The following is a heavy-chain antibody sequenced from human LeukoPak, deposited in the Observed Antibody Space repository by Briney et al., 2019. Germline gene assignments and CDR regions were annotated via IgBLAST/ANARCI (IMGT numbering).Heavy chain of an antibody. Sequence: SETLSLTCAVSGGSISSSNWWSWVRQPPGKGLEWIGEINHSGSTNYNPSLKSRVTISVDTSKNQFSLKLSSVTAADTAVYYCARAHLLVGATIVFDPWGQGTLVTVSS. V-gene: IGHV4-4*02. CDR3: ARAHLLVGATIVFDP. CDR1: GGSISSSNW. D-gene: IGHD1-26*01. J-gene: IGHJ5*02. CDR2: INHSGST.